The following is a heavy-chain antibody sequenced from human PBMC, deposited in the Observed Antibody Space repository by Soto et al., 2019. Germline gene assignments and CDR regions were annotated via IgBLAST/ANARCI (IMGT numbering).Heavy chain of an antibody. CDR3: ARDVGSSPHAPH. Sequence: GGSLRLSCAASGFPFSSYEMNWVRQAPAKGLEWVSYINSSGTTMYYADSVKGRFTISRDNAKNSLYLQMNSLRAEDTAVYYCARDVGSSPHAPHWGQGTLVTVSS. V-gene: IGHV3-48*03. J-gene: IGHJ4*02. CDR2: INSSGTTM. D-gene: IGHD1-26*01. CDR1: GFPFSSYE.